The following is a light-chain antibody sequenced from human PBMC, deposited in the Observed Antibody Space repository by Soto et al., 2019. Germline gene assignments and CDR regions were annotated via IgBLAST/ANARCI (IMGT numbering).Light chain of an antibody. CDR1: QVIDTY. CDR3: QKYTRAPFT. V-gene: IGKV1-27*01. J-gene: IGKJ3*01. CDR2: AAS. Sequence: DIQMTQSPSSLSASVGDRVTITCRASQVIDTYLAWYQQNPGQVPKLLIYAASTLQSGVPSRFSGSGSGTDFTLTISSLPPEDLATYFCQKYTRAPFTFGHGTKVDIK.